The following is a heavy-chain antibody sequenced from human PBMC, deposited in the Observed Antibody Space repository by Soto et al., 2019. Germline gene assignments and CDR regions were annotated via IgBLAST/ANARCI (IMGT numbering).Heavy chain of an antibody. Sequence: PGGALRLSCSASGFNFPDHAVSWFRQAPGEGPEWEGLISGTTYGGTAEYAASVRGRFNVSREDTKGIAYLQMNSLKSEETAVYYFSGHGGVSAPWGPGTLVTVSS. J-gene: IGHJ4*02. CDR3: SGHGGVSAP. CDR1: GFNFPDHA. V-gene: IGHV3-49*03. D-gene: IGHD2-8*02. CDR2: ISGTTYGGTA.